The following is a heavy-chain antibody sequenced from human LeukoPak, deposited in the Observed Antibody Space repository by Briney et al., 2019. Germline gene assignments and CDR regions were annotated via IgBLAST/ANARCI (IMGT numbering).Heavy chain of an antibody. D-gene: IGHD6-19*01. V-gene: IGHV3-30*01. CDR2: ISYDGSNK. CDR1: GFTFSSYA. J-gene: IGHJ4*02. Sequence: GGSLRLSCAASGFTFSSYAMHWVRQAPGKGLEGGAVISYDGSNKYYADSVKGRFTISRDNSKNTLHLQMNSLRGEDTAVYYCARPSYSSGWSFFDYWGQGTLVTVSS. CDR3: ARPSYSSGWSFFDY.